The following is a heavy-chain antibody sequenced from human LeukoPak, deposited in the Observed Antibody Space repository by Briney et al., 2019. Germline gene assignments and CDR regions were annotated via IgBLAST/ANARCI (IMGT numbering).Heavy chain of an antibody. V-gene: IGHV3-11*04. CDR1: GFTFSDYY. D-gene: IGHD3-16*02. J-gene: IGHJ4*02. Sequence: GGSLRLSCAVSGFTFSDYYMSWIRQAPGKGLEWVSYISCTGDTTFYADSVRGRFTISRDNAKNSVYLQMNSLSAEDTAVYYCATGGPPRYDYVWGSYRGSNYFDYWGQGTLVTVSS. CDR2: ISCTGDTT. CDR3: ATGGPPRYDYVWGSYRGSNYFDY.